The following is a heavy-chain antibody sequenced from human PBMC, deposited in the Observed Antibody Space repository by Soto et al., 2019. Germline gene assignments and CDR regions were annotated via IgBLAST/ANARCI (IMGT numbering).Heavy chain of an antibody. V-gene: IGHV1-18*01. CDR1: GYTFSNCG. CDR2: IMAYNNNP. CDR3: ARGGMGKSYWTLDS. Sequence: ASVKVSCKASGYTFSNCGVNWVRQAPGQGLEWLGYIMAYNNNPHYAQKFVGRVTMTADTSTSTAFLELRSLTSDDTAVYYCARGGMGKSYWTLDSWGQGTQVTVSS. D-gene: IGHD1-26*01. J-gene: IGHJ4*02.